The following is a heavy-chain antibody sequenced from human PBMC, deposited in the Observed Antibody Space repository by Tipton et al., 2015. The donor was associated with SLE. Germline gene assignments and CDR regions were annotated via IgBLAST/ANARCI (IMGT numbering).Heavy chain of an antibody. J-gene: IGHJ4*02. Sequence: GLVKPSETLSLNCTVSGGSTRIYNWNWIRQPAGKGLEWIGRIYTTGSTNYNPSLKSRVTMSVDTSKDQISLKLSSVTAADTAVYYCARDIGDYGDYSDYWGQGTLVTVSS. V-gene: IGHV4-4*07. CDR2: IYTTGST. CDR3: ARDIGDYGDYSDY. CDR1: GGSTRIYN. D-gene: IGHD4-17*01.